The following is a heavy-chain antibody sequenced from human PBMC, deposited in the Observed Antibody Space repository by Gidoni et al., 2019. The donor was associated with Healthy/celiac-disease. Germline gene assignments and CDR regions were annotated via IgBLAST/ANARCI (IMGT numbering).Heavy chain of an antibody. CDR1: GFTSSSYA. D-gene: IGHD6-25*01. V-gene: IGHV3-23*01. CDR3: AKDGAALPHVWEYYFDY. CDR2: ISGSGGST. J-gene: IGHJ4*02. Sequence: EVQLLESGGGLVQPGGSLRLSCAASGFTSSSYAMSGVRQAPGKGLAWVSAISGSGGSTYYADSVKGRFTISRDNSKNTLYLQMNSLRAEDTAVYYCAKDGAALPHVWEYYFDYWGQGTLVTVSS.